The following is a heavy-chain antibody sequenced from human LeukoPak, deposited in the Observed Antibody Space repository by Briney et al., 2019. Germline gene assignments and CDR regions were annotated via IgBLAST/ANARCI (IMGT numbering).Heavy chain of an antibody. V-gene: IGHV1-18*01. CDR2: ISAYNCNT. CDR3: ARHAYYYGMDV. CDR1: SYTFTSYG. Sequence: ASVKVSCEASSYTFTSYGISWVGQAPGQGLEWMGWISAYNCNTNYAQKLQGRVTITTDTSTSTAYMELRRLRSDDTAVYYCARHAYYYGMDVWGQGTTVTVSS. J-gene: IGHJ6*02.